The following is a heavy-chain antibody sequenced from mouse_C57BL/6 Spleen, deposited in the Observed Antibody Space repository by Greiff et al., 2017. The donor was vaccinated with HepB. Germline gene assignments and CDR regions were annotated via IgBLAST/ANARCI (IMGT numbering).Heavy chain of an antibody. D-gene: IGHD1-1*01. J-gene: IGHJ2*01. CDR1: GYTFTSYW. V-gene: IGHV1-5*01. Sequence: EVQLQESGTVLARPGASVKMSCKTSGYTFTSYWMHWVKQRPGQGLEWIGAIYPGNSDTSYNQKFKGKAKLTAVTSASTAYMQLSSLTSEDSAVYFCAREEYYGSSDYWGQGTTLTVSS. CDR2: IYPGNSDT. CDR3: AREEYYGSSDY.